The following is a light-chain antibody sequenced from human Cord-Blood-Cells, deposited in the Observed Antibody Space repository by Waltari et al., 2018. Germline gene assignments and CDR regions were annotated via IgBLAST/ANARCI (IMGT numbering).Light chain of an antibody. CDR3: SSYTSSPRYV. Sequence: QSALTQPASVSGSPGQSITISCTGTSSDVGGYNYVSWYQQHPCKALKRMIYDVSNRHSGVSNRFSGSKSGNTAFLTISGLQAEDEADYYCSSYTSSPRYVFETGTKVTVL. V-gene: IGLV2-14*03. CDR2: DVS. CDR1: SSDVGGYNY. J-gene: IGLJ1*01.